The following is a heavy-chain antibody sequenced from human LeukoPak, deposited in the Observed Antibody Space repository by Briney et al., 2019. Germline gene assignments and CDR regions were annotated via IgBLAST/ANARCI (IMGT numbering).Heavy chain of an antibody. CDR1: GFTVRSNY. V-gene: IGHV3-53*01. J-gene: IGHJ5*02. CDR3: AREVLMVYAHAEGWFDP. D-gene: IGHD2-8*01. CDR2: IYNDGRT. Sequence: GGSLRLSCAASGFTVRSNYMSWFRQAPGKGLEWASVIYNDGRTYYADSVKGRFIISKDTSKNTLYLQMNNLRADDTAVYYCAREVLMVYAHAEGWFDPWGQGTLVTVSS.